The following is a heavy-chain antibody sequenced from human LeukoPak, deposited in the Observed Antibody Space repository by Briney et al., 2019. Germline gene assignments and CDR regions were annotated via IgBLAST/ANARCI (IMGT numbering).Heavy chain of an antibody. D-gene: IGHD5-18*01. CDR3: ARDFSSGAISSWIQLSGSDYFDY. CDR1: GYTFTSYG. Sequence: PVASVKVSCKASGYTFTSYGISWVRQAPGQGLERMGWISAYNGNTNYAQKLQGRVTMTTDTSTSTAYMELRSLRSDDTAVYYCARDFSSGAISSWIQLSGSDYFDYWGQGTLVTVSS. CDR2: ISAYNGNT. V-gene: IGHV1-18*01. J-gene: IGHJ4*02.